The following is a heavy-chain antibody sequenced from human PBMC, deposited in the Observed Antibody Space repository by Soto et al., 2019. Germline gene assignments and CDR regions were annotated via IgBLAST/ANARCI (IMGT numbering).Heavy chain of an antibody. CDR3: ARYGGKSPDWFDP. D-gene: IGHD2-15*01. CDR1: GGTFSCYA. V-gene: IGHV1-69*06. CDR2: IIPIFGTA. J-gene: IGHJ5*02. Sequence: SVKVSCKASGGTFSCYAISWVRQAPGQGLEWMGGIIPIFGTANYAQKFQGRVTITADKSTSTAYMELSSLRSEDTAVYYCARYGGKSPDWFDPWGQGTLVTVSS.